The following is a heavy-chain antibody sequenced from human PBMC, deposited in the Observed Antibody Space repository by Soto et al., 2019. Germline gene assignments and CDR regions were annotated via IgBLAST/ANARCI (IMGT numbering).Heavy chain of an antibody. D-gene: IGHD6-13*01. Sequence: EVQLLESRGGLVQPGGSLRLSCAACGFTISSYAMSWVRQAPGKGLEWVSAISGSGGSTYYADSVKGRFTISRDNSKNTLYLQMNSLRAEDTAVYYCAYSSTPFDYWGQGTLVTVSS. CDR2: ISGSGGST. V-gene: IGHV3-23*01. CDR3: AYSSTPFDY. CDR1: GFTISSYA. J-gene: IGHJ4*02.